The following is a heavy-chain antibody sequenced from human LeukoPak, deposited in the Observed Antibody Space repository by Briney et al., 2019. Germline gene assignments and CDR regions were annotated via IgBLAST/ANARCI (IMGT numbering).Heavy chain of an antibody. J-gene: IGHJ4*02. CDR2: IRYDGTEK. CDR3: ARDWAMITIFGVVIMPFDY. CDR1: GFTFSNYG. Sequence: PGGSLRLSCAASGFTFSNYGFHWVRQAPGKGLDWLTFIRYDGTEKFYSDSVRGRFTVSRGNSKNTLYLQMNSLRAEDTAVYYCARDWAMITIFGVVIMPFDYWGQGTLVTVSS. D-gene: IGHD3-3*01. V-gene: IGHV3-30*02.